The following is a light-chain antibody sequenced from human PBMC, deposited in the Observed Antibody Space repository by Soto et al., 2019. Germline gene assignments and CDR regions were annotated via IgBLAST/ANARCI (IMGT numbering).Light chain of an antibody. V-gene: IGKV3-11*01. CDR3: QQHSDWVT. CDR2: DAS. Sequence: EIVLTQSPATLSLSPGERGTLSCRASQSVSTYLAWYQQKPGQAPRLLIYDASNRAAGIPARFSGRRSGTDFTLTISYIEPGYCAFYYCQQHSDWVTSDGGTKVEI. CDR1: QSVSTY. J-gene: IGKJ4*01.